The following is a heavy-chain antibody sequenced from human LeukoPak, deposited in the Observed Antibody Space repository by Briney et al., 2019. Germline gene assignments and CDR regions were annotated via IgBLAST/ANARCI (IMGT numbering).Heavy chain of an antibody. D-gene: IGHD3-22*01. J-gene: IGHJ4*02. V-gene: IGHV4-4*07. Sequence: PSETLSLTCTVSGGSISSYYWSWIRQPAGKGLEWIGRIYTSGSTNYNPSLKSRVTMSVDTSKNQFSLKLSSVTAADTAVYYCAIGYYDSSGYFPFVYWGQGTLVTVSS. CDR3: AIGYYDSSGYFPFVY. CDR1: GGSISSYY. CDR2: IYTSGST.